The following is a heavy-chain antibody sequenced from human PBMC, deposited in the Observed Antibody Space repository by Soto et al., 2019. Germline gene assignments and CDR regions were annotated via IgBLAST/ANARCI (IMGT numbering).Heavy chain of an antibody. J-gene: IGHJ6*02. D-gene: IGHD2-2*03. Sequence: ASVKVSCKASGYTFTSYGISWVRQAPGQGLEWMGWISAYNGNTNYAQKLQGRVTMTTDTSTSTAYMELRSLRSDDTAVYYCARDPPYVVRLGIVVVPAITYGMDVWGQGTTVTVSS. V-gene: IGHV1-18*04. CDR1: GYTFTSYG. CDR2: ISAYNGNT. CDR3: ARDPPYVVRLGIVVVPAITYGMDV.